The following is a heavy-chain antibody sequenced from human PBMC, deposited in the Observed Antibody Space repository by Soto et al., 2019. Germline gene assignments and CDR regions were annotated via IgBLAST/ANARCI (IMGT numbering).Heavy chain of an antibody. J-gene: IGHJ4*02. V-gene: IGHV3-30*03. Sequence: QVQLVESGGGVVQPGRSLRLSCAASGFTFSSYGMHWVRQAPGKGLEWVAVISYDGSNKYYADSVKGRCTTSRDNSKNTRYLQMNSLGAEDTAVYCGAPWFGAFDYWGQGTLVTVSS. CDR3: APWFGAFDY. CDR2: ISYDGSNK. D-gene: IGHD3-10*01. CDR1: GFTFSSYG.